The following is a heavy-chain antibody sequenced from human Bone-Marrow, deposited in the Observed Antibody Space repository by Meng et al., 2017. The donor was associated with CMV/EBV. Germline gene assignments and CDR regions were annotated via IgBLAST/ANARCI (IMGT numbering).Heavy chain of an antibody. CDR1: VFTVSSNY. Sequence: SVFTVSSNYMSWVRQAPGTGLEWVSVIYSGGSTYYADSVKGRFTISRDNSKNTLYLQMNSLRAEDTAVYYCARAALYGDYGQAWYFDLWGRGTLVTVSS. CDR2: IYSGGST. V-gene: IGHV3-53*01. CDR3: ARAALYGDYGQAWYFDL. J-gene: IGHJ2*01. D-gene: IGHD4-17*01.